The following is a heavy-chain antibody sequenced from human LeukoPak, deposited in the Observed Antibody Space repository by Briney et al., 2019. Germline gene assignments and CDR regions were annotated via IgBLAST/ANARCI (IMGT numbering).Heavy chain of an antibody. Sequence: GESLKISCKGSGYTFTSYWIGWVRQMPGKGLEWMGIIYPGDSDTTYSPSIQGPATLSADKSISSAYLQWSSLKASDTAMYYCARLRIDGSGSSWFDTWGQGTLVTVSS. V-gene: IGHV5-51*01. CDR2: IYPGDSDT. CDR1: GYTFTSYW. J-gene: IGHJ5*02. D-gene: IGHD3-10*01. CDR3: ARLRIDGSGSSWFDT.